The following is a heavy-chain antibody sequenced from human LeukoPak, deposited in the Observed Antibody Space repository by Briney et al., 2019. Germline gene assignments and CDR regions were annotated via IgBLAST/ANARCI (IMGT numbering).Heavy chain of an antibody. CDR1: GFTFSNYA. Sequence: GGSLRLSCAASGFTFSNYAMSWVRQAPGKGLEWVSAILGSGGSAYYADSVKGRFTVSRDNSKSTLYLQMNSLRAEDTALYYCAKWGDYDVLTGYYVPDYWGQGTLVTVSS. CDR2: ILGSGGSA. CDR3: AKWGDYDVLTGYYVPDY. V-gene: IGHV3-23*01. D-gene: IGHD3-9*01. J-gene: IGHJ4*02.